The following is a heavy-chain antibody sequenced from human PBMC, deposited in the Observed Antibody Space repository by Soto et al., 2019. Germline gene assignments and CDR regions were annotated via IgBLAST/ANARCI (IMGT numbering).Heavy chain of an antibody. Sequence: QITLKESGPPLVKPTQTLTLTCTFSGFSLTTTGVGVGWVRQPPGKALEWLALIYWDDDKRYSPSLKSRLTITEHASRHQVDLTRTSVYAVYIANYYCTQQYRDFEMGYWGQGTLVTVSS. J-gene: IGHJ4*02. CDR3: TQQYRDFEMGY. D-gene: IGHD4-17*01. CDR1: GFSLTTTGVG. CDR2: IYWDDDK. V-gene: IGHV2-5*02.